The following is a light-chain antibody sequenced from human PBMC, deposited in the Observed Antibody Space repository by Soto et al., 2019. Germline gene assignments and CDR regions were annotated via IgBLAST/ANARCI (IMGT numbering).Light chain of an antibody. CDR1: QSVSSY. J-gene: IGKJ3*01. CDR2: DAS. CDR3: QQRSNWPPC. Sequence: EIVLTQSPATLSLSPGERATLSCRASQSVSSYLAWYQQKPGQAPRLLIYDASNRATGIPARFSGSGSGTDFTLTISSLEPEDFAVYYWQQRSNWPPCFGPGTKVDIK. V-gene: IGKV3-11*01.